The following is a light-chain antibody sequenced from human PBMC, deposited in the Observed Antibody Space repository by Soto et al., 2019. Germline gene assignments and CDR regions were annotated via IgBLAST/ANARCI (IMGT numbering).Light chain of an antibody. J-gene: IGKJ5*01. CDR1: QSLVHSDGNTY. CDR3: MQGSHWPPIT. CDR2: KVS. Sequence: DVVVTQSPLSLPVTLGQAASISCRSSQSLVHSDGNTYLSWFHQRTGQSPRRLIYKVSNRDSGVPDRFSGSVSGTDFTLKISRVEAEDVGVYYCMQGSHWPPITFGQGTRLEIK. V-gene: IGKV2-30*02.